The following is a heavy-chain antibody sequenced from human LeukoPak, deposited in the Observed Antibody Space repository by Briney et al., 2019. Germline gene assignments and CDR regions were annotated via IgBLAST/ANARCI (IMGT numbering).Heavy chain of an antibody. D-gene: IGHD3-22*01. CDR3: ARDGADYYDRSGNDAFDI. Sequence: ASVKVSCKASGYTFTSYGFSWVRQAPGQGLEWMGWISNYKGNTHYAQKLQGRVTMTTDTSTTTAYMELRSLRSDDTAVYYCARDGADYYDRSGNDAFDIWGQGTMVTVSP. J-gene: IGHJ3*02. V-gene: IGHV1-18*01. CDR1: GYTFTSYG. CDR2: ISNYKGNT.